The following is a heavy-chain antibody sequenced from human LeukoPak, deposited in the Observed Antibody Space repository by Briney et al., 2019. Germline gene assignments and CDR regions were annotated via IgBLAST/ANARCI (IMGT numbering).Heavy chain of an antibody. V-gene: IGHV1-2*02. CDR2: INPNSGGT. CDR1: GYTFTGYY. J-gene: IGHJ3*02. CDR3: ASFHGLVGDRTHDAFDI. D-gene: IGHD1-26*01. Sequence: ASVKASCKDSGYTFTGYYMHWVRQAPGQGLEWMGWINPNSGGTNYAQKFQGRVTMTRDTSISTAYMELSRLRSDDTAAYYCASFHGLVGDRTHDAFDIWGQGTMVTVSS.